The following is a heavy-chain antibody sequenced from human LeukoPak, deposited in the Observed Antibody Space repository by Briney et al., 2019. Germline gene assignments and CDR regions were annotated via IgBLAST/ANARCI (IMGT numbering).Heavy chain of an antibody. J-gene: IGHJ4*02. CDR1: GGSINTNSYY. CDR2: IYYSGST. CDR3: ARDSRIAARRPFDY. V-gene: IGHV4-39*02. Sequence: SETLSLTCTVSGGSINTNSYYWGWTRQPPGRGLEWIGTIYYSGSTYYNPPLKSRVAISVDTSKNQFSLNLSSVTAADTAVYYCARDSRIAARRPFDYWGQGTLVTVSS. D-gene: IGHD6-6*01.